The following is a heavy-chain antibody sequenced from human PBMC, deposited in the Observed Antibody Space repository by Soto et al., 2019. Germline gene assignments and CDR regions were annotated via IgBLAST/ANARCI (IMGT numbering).Heavy chain of an antibody. CDR3: ARRSNYRWY. J-gene: IGHJ4*02. Sequence: QVQLQESGPGLVKPSGTLSLTCAVSSGSISSGNWWSWVRQPPGKGLEWIGEHYHSGSTNYNPSLKSRVTISVDKSNNQFSLKLTSVTAADTAVYYCARRSNYRWYWGQGTLVTVSS. V-gene: IGHV4-4*02. D-gene: IGHD4-4*01. CDR2: HYHSGST. CDR1: SGSISSGNW.